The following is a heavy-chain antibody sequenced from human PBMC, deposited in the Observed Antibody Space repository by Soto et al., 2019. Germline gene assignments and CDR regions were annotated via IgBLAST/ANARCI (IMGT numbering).Heavy chain of an antibody. CDR1: GGSISSSSYY. CDR3: ARAPTSSWYTRPYYFDY. V-gene: IGHV4-39*01. Sequence: SETLSLTCTVSGGSISSSSYYWGWIRQPPGKGLEWIGSIYYSGSTYYNPSLKSRVTISVDTSKNQFSLKLSSVTAADTAVYYCARAPTSSWYTRPYYFDYWGQGTLVTVSS. J-gene: IGHJ4*02. CDR2: IYYSGST. D-gene: IGHD6-13*01.